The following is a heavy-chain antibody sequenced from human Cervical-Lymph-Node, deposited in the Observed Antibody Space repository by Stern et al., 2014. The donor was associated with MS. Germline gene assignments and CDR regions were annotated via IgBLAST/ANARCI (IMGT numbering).Heavy chain of an antibody. J-gene: IGHJ3*02. CDR1: GFNFSVSV. CDR3: TPASAI. CDR2: VRNKGNNYAT. V-gene: IGHV3-73*01. Sequence: DVQLVESGGGLVQPGGSLKLSCVASGFNFSVSVIHWVRQASGKGLEWVGRVRNKGNNYATAYGASVKGRFTISRDDSKNTAYLQMNSLKLEDTALYYCTPASAIWGQGTLVTVSS.